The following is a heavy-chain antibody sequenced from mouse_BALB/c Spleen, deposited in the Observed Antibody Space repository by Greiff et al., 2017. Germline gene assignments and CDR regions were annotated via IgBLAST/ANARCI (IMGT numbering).Heavy chain of an antibody. CDR1: GFTFSSYG. Sequence: EVKLMESGGGLVQPGGSLKLSCAASGFTFSSYGMSWVRQTPDKRLELVATINSNGGSTYYPDSVKGRFTISRDNAKNTLYLQMSSLKSEDTAMCYCARVNWDGAWFAYWGQGTLVTVSA. CDR3: ARVNWDGAWFAY. CDR2: INSNGGST. V-gene: IGHV5-6-3*01. D-gene: IGHD4-1*02. J-gene: IGHJ3*01.